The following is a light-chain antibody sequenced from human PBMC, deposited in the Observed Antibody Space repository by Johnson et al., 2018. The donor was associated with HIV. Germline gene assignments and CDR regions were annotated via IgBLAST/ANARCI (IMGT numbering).Light chain of an antibody. J-gene: IGLJ1*01. Sequence: QSVLTQPPSVSAAPGQKVTISCSGSSSNIGSNYVSWYQQLPGTAPKLLMFENNKRPSGIPDRFSGSKSGATATLDITGLQTGDEAGYYCGTWDNSLSARYVFGPGTKVTVL. CDR3: GTWDNSLSARYV. CDR1: SSNIGSNY. CDR2: ENN. V-gene: IGLV1-51*02.